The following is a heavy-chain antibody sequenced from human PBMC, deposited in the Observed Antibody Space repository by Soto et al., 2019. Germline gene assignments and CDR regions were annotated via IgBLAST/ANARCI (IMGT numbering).Heavy chain of an antibody. CDR3: AREDSIIIPAVSDF. Sequence: GGSLRLSCTVSGFAFNNYGINWVRQAPGKGLEWVSSISKSDYTYYSDSVKGRFTISSDNAKNSVSLQMNTLRVEDTAVYYCAREDSIIIPAVSDFWGQGTLVTVS. CDR1: GFAFNNYG. J-gene: IGHJ4*02. V-gene: IGHV3-21*01. CDR2: ISKSDYT. D-gene: IGHD2-2*01.